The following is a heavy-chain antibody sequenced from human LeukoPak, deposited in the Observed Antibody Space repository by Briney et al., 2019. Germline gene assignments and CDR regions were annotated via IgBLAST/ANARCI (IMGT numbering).Heavy chain of an antibody. V-gene: IGHV4-31*11. CDR2: IYYSGST. Sequence: SETLSLTCAVYGGSFSGYYWSWIRQHPGKGLEWIGYIYYSGSTYYNPSLKSRVTISVDTSKNQFSLKLSSVTAADTAVYYCARGWGYSSSWYYFDYWGQGTLVTVSS. J-gene: IGHJ4*02. CDR3: ARGWGYSSSWYYFDY. CDR1: GGSFSGYY. D-gene: IGHD6-13*01.